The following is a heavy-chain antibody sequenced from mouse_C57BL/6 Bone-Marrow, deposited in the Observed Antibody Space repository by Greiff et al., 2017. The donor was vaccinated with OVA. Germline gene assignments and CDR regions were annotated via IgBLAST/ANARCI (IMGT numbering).Heavy chain of an antibody. CDR2: IYPRSGNT. CDR1: GYTFTSYG. Sequence: QVQLQQSGAELARPGASVKLSCKASGYTFTSYGISWVKQRTGQGLEWIGEIYPRSGNTYYNEKFKGKATLTADKSSSTAYMELRTLTSEDSAVYFCARMKNYGSSYDYWGQGTTLTVSS. J-gene: IGHJ2*01. CDR3: ARMKNYGSSYDY. V-gene: IGHV1-81*01. D-gene: IGHD1-1*01.